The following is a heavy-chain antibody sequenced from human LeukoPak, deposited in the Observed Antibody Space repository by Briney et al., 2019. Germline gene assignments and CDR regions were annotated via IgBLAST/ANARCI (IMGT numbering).Heavy chain of an antibody. V-gene: IGHV1-24*01. CDR3: ATFVVVAAAFDY. D-gene: IGHD2-2*01. CDR1: GYTLTELS. Sequence: ASVKVSCKVSGYTLTELSMHWVRQAPGKGLEWMGGFDPEDGETIYAQEFQGRVTMTEDTSTDTAYMELSSLRSEDTAVYYCATFVVVAAAFDYWGQGTLVTVSS. CDR2: FDPEDGET. J-gene: IGHJ4*02.